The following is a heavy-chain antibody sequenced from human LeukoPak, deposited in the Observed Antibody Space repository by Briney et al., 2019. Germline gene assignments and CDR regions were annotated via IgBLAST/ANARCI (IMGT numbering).Heavy chain of an antibody. V-gene: IGHV3-30*18. CDR2: ISYDGSNK. CDR3: AKLVVGATDR. J-gene: IGHJ1*01. D-gene: IGHD1-26*01. CDR1: GFTFSSYG. Sequence: GGSLRLSCAASGFTFSSYGMHWVRQAPGKGLEWVAVISYDGSNKYYADSVKGRFTISRDNSKNTLYLQMNSLRAEDTAVYYCAKLVVGATDRWGQGTLVTVSS.